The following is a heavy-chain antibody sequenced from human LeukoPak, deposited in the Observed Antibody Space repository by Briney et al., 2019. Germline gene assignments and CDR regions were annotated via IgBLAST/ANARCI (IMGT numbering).Heavy chain of an antibody. D-gene: IGHD3-9*01. CDR3: ASDDIYYDILTGYVFGSY. CDR2: ISYDGSNK. V-gene: IGHV3-30*03. J-gene: IGHJ4*02. CDR1: GFTFSSYG. Sequence: GRSLRLSCAASGFTFSSYGMHWVRQAPGKGLEWVAVISYDGSNKYYADSVKGRFTISRDNSKNTLYLQMNSLRAEDTAVYYCASDDIYYDILTGYVFGSYWGQGTLVTVSS.